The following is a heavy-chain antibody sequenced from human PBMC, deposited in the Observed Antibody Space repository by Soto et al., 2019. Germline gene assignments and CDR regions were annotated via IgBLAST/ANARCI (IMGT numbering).Heavy chain of an antibody. D-gene: IGHD2-15*01. CDR2: IYYSGST. V-gene: IGHV4-59*01. CDR3: ARSMGYCSGGSCYLDPFDD. CDR1: GGSISSYY. J-gene: IGHJ4*02. Sequence: PSETLSLTCTVSGGSISSYYWSWIRQPPGKGLEWIGYIYYSGSTNYNPSLKSRVTISVDTSKNQFSLKLSSVTAADTAVYYCARSMGYCSGGSCYLDPFDDWAQGTLVTGSS.